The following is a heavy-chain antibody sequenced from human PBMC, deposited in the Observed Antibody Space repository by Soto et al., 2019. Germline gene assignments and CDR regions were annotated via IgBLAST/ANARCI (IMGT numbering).Heavy chain of an antibody. CDR2: ISGSGGST. J-gene: IGHJ4*02. Sequence: PLGGSLRLSCAASGFTFSSYAMSWVRQAPGKGLEWVSAISGSGGSTYYADSVKGRFTISRDNSKNTLYLQMNSLRAEDTAVYYCAKVDLELGGSTKFDYWGQGTLVTVSS. CDR1: GFTFSSYA. CDR3: AKVDLELGGSTKFDY. D-gene: IGHD1-7*01. V-gene: IGHV3-23*01.